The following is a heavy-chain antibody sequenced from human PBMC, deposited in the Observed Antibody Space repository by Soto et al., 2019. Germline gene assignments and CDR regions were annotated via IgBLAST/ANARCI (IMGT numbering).Heavy chain of an antibody. V-gene: IGHV1-3*01. CDR2: INAGNGNT. Sequence: ASVKVSCKASGYTFTSYGIHWVRQAPGQRLEWTGWINAGNGNTKYSEKFQGRVTITRDTSAGTAYLELSSLRSEDTAVYYCARDPNDSSAYYHHYYYGMDVWGQGTTVTVSS. CDR3: ARDPNDSSAYYHHYYYGMDV. J-gene: IGHJ6*02. D-gene: IGHD3-22*01. CDR1: GYTFTSYG.